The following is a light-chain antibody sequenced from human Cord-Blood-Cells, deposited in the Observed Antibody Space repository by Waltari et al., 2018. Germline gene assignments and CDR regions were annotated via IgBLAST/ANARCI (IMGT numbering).Light chain of an antibody. V-gene: IGKV4-1*01. Sequence: DIVMTQSPDSLAVSLGERATINCKSSQSVLYSPNNKNYLAWYQQKPGQHPKLLIYWASTRESGVPDRFSGSGSGTDFTLTISSLQAEDVAVYYCQQYYSTLYTFGHGTKLEIK. J-gene: IGKJ2*01. CDR3: QQYYSTLYT. CDR1: QSVLYSPNNKNY. CDR2: WAS.